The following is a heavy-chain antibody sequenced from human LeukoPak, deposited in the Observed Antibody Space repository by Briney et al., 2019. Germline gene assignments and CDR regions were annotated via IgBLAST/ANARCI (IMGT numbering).Heavy chain of an antibody. J-gene: IGHJ3*02. CDR3: ARDKMAGRDGYNFGIFDI. D-gene: IGHD5-24*01. Sequence: ASVKVSCKASGYTFTSYYMHWVRQAPGQGLEWMGIINPSGGSTSYAQKFQGRVTITRDTSTSTVYMELSSLRSEGTAVYYCARDKMAGRDGYNFGIFDIWGQGTMVTVSS. CDR2: INPSGGST. CDR1: GYTFTSYY. V-gene: IGHV1-46*01.